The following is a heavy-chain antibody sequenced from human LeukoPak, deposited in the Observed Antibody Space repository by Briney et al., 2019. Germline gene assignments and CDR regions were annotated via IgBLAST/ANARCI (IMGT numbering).Heavy chain of an antibody. CDR1: GGSISSYY. Sequence: KTSETLSLTCTVSGGSISSYYWSWIRQPPGKGLEWIGYIYYSGSTNYNPSLKSRVTISVDTSKNQFSLKLSSVTAADTAVYYCARHVRPLRSGGYYYYGMDVWGQGTTVTVSS. CDR2: IYYSGST. V-gene: IGHV4-59*08. D-gene: IGHD3-16*01. CDR3: ARHVRPLRSGGYYYYGMDV. J-gene: IGHJ6*02.